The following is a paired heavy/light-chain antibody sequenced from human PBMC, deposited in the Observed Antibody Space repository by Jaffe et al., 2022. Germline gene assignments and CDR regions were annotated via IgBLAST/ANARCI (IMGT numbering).Heavy chain of an antibody. CDR2: IRSRAYGGTT. Sequence: EVRMVESGGGLVQPGRSLRLSCRASGFIFGDDAVTWVRQAPGKGLEWLIFIRSRAYGGTTEYAASVKGRFTISRDDSKSIAYLQMNSLKTEDTGVYYCVRYSSGYLSAFDIWGQGTMVTVS. D-gene: IGHD6-19*01. CDR3: VRYSSGYLSAFDI. CDR1: GFIFGDDA. J-gene: IGHJ3*02. V-gene: IGHV3-49*04.
Light chain of an antibody. V-gene: IGLV1-51*02. CDR1: TSNIGNNY. CDR2: ENN. CDR3: GTWNTSAGV. J-gene: IGLJ3*02. Sequence: QSVLTQPPSVSAAPGQKVSISCSGSTSNIGNNYVSWYQQLPGTAPKLLIYENNKRPSGIPARFSASKSGTSATLGITGLQTGDEADYYCGTWNTSAGVFGGGTKLTVL.